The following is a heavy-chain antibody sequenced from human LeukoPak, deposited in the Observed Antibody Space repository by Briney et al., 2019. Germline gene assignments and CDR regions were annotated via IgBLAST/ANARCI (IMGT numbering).Heavy chain of an antibody. CDR2: IYHSGST. D-gene: IGHD3-10*01. J-gene: IGHJ4*02. CDR1: GGSISPYY. V-gene: IGHV4-59*12. CDR3: ASLYGSGSYYNGGNF. Sequence: SETLSLTCTVSGGSISPYYWSWIRQPPGKGLEWIGYIYHSGSTYYNPSLKSRVTISVDRSKNQFSLKLSSVTAADTAVYYCASLYGSGSYYNGGNFWGQGTLVTVSS.